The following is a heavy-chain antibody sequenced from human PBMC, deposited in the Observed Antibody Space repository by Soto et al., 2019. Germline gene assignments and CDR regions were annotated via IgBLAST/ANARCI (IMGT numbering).Heavy chain of an antibody. CDR2: IKQDGSER. CDR1: GLTFSSYW. V-gene: IGHV3-7*01. J-gene: IGHJ4*02. D-gene: IGHD6-19*01. CDR3: ARFLGSGFDY. Sequence: TGGSLRLSCAASGLTFSSYWMSWVRQAPGKGLEWVANIKQDGSERYYVDSVKGRFTISRDNAKNSLYLQMNSLRNEDTAVYYCARFLGSGFDYWGQGTLVTVSS.